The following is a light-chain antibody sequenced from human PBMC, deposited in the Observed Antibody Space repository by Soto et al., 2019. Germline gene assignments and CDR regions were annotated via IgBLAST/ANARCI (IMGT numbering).Light chain of an antibody. CDR3: QQANSFPIT. V-gene: IGKV3-15*01. CDR2: AAS. Sequence: ETVMTQSPATLSVSPGERATLSCRASQSVNSNLAWYQKKPGQAPRLLIYAASTRATGIPARFSGSGSGTEFTLTISSLQSEDCAIYFCQQANSFPITFGQGKRLEIK. CDR1: QSVNSN. J-gene: IGKJ5*01.